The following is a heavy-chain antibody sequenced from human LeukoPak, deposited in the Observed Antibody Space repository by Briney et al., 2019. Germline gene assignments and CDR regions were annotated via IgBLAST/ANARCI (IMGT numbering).Heavy chain of an antibody. D-gene: IGHD6-19*01. Sequence: ASVIVSCKASGYTFTNYAIHWVRQAPGQRPEWMGWINAGNGNTKYLQKLQGRVTITRDTSASAAYMDLSSLRSEDTAVYYCARGTWERSGWYYFDYWGQGTLVTVSS. CDR3: ARGTWERSGWYYFDY. J-gene: IGHJ4*02. V-gene: IGHV1-3*01. CDR1: GYTFTNYA. CDR2: INAGNGNT.